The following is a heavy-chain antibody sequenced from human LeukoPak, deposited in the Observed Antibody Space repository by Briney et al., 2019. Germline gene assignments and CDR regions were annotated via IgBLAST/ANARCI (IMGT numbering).Heavy chain of an antibody. J-gene: IGHJ2*01. CDR3: ARERWRSVTTVTTEGYWYFDL. CDR1: GGSISSGSYY. V-gene: IGHV4-31*03. CDR2: IYYSGST. Sequence: PSQTLSLTCTVSGGSISSGSYYWSWIRQHPGKGLEWIGYIYYSGSTYYNPSLKSRVTISVDTSKNQFSLKLSSVTAADTAVYYCARERWRSVTTVTTEGYWYFDLWGRGTLVTVSS. D-gene: IGHD4-17*01.